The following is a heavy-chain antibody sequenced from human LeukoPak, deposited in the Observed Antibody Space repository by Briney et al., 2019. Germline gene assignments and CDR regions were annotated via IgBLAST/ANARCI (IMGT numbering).Heavy chain of an antibody. J-gene: IGHJ6*03. CDR1: GYSISSGYY. Sequence: SETLSLTCTVFGYSISSGYYWGWIRQPPGKGLEWIGSIYHSGSTYYNPSLKSRVTISVDTSKNQFSLKLSSVTAADTAVYYCMRGGDWNNYYYYMDVWGKGTTVTVSS. V-gene: IGHV4-38-2*02. D-gene: IGHD1-1*01. CDR2: IYHSGST. CDR3: MRGGDWNNYYYYMDV.